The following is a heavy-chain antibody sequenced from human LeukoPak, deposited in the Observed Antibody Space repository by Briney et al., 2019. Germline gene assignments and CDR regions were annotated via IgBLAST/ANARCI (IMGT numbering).Heavy chain of an antibody. CDR3: ARAAAGANRRGNWFDP. CDR1: GGSFSGYY. Sequence: SETLSLTCAVYGGSFSGYYWSWIRQPPGKGLEWIGEINHSGSTNYNPSLKSRVTISVDTSKNQFSLKLSSETAADTAVYYCARAAAGANRRGNWFDPWGQGTLVTVSS. V-gene: IGHV4-34*01. CDR2: INHSGST. D-gene: IGHD6-13*01. J-gene: IGHJ5*02.